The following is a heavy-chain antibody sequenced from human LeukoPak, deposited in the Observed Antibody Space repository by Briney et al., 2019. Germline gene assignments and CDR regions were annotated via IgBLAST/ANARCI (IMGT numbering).Heavy chain of an antibody. V-gene: IGHV3-11*04. CDR1: GFSISVSEFSISDSY. Sequence: RPGGSLRLSCVVSGFSISVSEFSISDSYMTWIRQTPGKGLEWLAYISGSGSDIYFADSVKGRFTISRDNAKNTLYLQMNSLRAEDTAVYYCAKSGHQSPPAYFGDYLTWYPNWFDPWGQGTLVTVSS. CDR3: AKSGHQSPPAYFGDYLTWYPNWFDP. J-gene: IGHJ5*02. CDR2: ISGSGSDI. D-gene: IGHD4-17*01.